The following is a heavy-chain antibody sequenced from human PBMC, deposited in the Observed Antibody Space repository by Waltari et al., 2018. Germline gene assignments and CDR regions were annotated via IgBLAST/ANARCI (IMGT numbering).Heavy chain of an antibody. Sequence: QVQLQQWGAGLLKPSETLSLTCAVYGGSFSGYYWSWIRQPPGKGLEWIGEIKHSGSTNYNPSLKSRVTIAVDTSKNQFSLKRSSVTAADTAVYYCARRLWVGSSPPLYYCDYWGQGTLVTVSS. J-gene: IGHJ4*02. V-gene: IGHV4-34*01. D-gene: IGHD6-6*01. CDR3: ARRLWVGSSPPLYYCDY. CDR2: IKHSGST. CDR1: GGSFSGYY.